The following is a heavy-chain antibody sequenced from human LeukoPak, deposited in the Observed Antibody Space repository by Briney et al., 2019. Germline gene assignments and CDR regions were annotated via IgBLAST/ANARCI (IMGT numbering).Heavy chain of an antibody. V-gene: IGHV1-8*01. CDR2: MNPNSGNT. CDR3: ARVIASPYCSSTSCYEYYYGMDV. Sequence: GASVKVSCKASGYTFTSYDINWVRQATGQGLEWMGWMNPNSGNTGYAQNFQGRVTMTRNTSISTAYRERSSLRSEDTAVYYCARVIASPYCSSTSCYEYYYGMDVWGQGTTVTVSS. CDR1: GYTFTSYD. J-gene: IGHJ6*02. D-gene: IGHD2-2*01.